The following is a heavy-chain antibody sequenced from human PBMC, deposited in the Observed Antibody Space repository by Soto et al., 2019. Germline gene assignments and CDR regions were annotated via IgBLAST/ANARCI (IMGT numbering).Heavy chain of an antibody. J-gene: IGHJ4*02. CDR1: GFTFSSYW. D-gene: IGHD3-3*01. V-gene: IGHV3-7*01. Sequence: QSGGSLRLSCAAAGFTFSSYWMSWVRQAPGKGLEWVANIKQDGSEKYYEDSVKGRFTISRDNAKNSLYLQMNSLRAEDTAVYYCARVGIADFWSGYYGYYFDYWGQGT. CDR3: ARVGIADFWSGYYGYYFDY. CDR2: IKQDGSEK.